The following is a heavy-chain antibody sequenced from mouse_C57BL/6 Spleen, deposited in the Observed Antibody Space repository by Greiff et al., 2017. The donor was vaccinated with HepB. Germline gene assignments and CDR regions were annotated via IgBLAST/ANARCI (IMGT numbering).Heavy chain of an antibody. CDR1: GYTFTDYY. V-gene: IGHV1-19*01. D-gene: IGHD1-1*01. CDR2: INPYNGGT. J-gene: IGHJ3*01. CDR3: ARWPSYGSSYGVAY. Sequence: VQLQQSGPVLVKPGASVKMSCKASGYTFTDYYMNWVKQSHGKSLEWIGVINPYNGGTSYNQKFKGKATLTVDKSSSTAYMELNSLTSEDSAVYYCARWPSYGSSYGVAYWGQGTLVTVSA.